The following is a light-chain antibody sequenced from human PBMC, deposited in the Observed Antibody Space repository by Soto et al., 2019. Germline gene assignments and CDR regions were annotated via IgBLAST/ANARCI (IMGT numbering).Light chain of an antibody. CDR1: QSVSSN. CDR3: PQCAKWPLT. CDR2: GVS. J-gene: IGKJ1*01. Sequence: IIMTISAATVSVYTGERATLSCRASQSVSSNLAWYQQTPGQAPRRLIYGVSARATGIPVRFSGSASGTEFTLTISSLQAEDVTVYYCPQCAKWPLTFGQGTKLDIK. V-gene: IGKV3-15*01.